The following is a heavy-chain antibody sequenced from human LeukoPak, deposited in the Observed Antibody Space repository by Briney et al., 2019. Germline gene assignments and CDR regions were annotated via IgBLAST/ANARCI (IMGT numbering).Heavy chain of an antibody. J-gene: IGHJ6*02. CDR1: GYTFTSYG. V-gene: IGHV1-18*01. D-gene: IGHD2-2*01. CDR2: ISAYNGNT. CDR3: ARDCSSTSCYHYYGMDV. Sequence: ASVKVSCTASGYTFTSYGISWVRQAPGQGLEWMGWISAYNGNTNYAQKLQGRVTMTTDTSTSTAYMELRSLRSDDTAVYYCARDCSSTSCYHYYGMDVWGQGTTVTVSS.